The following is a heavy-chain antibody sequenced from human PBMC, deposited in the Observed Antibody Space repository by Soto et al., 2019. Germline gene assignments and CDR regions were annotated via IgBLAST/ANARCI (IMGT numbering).Heavy chain of an antibody. Sequence: SVKVSCKASGGTFSSYAISWVRQAPGQGLEWMGGIIPIFGTANYAQKFQGRVTITADESTSTAYMELSSLRSEDTAVYYCARDLVKWLPQKAYYYCYGMDVWGQGTTVTVSS. J-gene: IGHJ6*02. CDR3: ARDLVKWLPQKAYYYCYGMDV. CDR2: IIPIFGTA. D-gene: IGHD3-22*01. V-gene: IGHV1-69*13. CDR1: GGTFSSYA.